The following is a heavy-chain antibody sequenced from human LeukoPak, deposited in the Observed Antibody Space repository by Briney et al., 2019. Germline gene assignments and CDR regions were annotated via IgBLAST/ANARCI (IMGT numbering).Heavy chain of an antibody. CDR2: IYYSGST. Sequence: SETLSLTCTVSGGSISTSSYYWGWIRQPPGKGLEWIGSIYYSGSTYYNPSLKSRVTISVDTSKNQFSLKLTSVTAADTAVYYWARNRLLYNWFDPWGQGTLVTVSS. D-gene: IGHD2-2*01. CDR1: GGSISTSSYY. V-gene: IGHV4-39*07. J-gene: IGHJ5*02. CDR3: ARNRLLYNWFDP.